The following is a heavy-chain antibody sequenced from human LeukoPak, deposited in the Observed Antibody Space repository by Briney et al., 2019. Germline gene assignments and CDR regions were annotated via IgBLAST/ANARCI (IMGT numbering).Heavy chain of an antibody. Sequence: RTSETLSLTCTVSVYSISSGYYWGWIRQPPGKGLEWIGSIYHSGSTYCSPSLKSRVTMSVDTSKSQFSLNLSSVTAADTAVYYCARGPPPRAGGAFDIWGQGTMVTVSS. J-gene: IGHJ3*02. CDR3: ARGPPPRAGGAFDI. V-gene: IGHV4-38-2*02. CDR1: VYSISSGYY. CDR2: IYHSGST.